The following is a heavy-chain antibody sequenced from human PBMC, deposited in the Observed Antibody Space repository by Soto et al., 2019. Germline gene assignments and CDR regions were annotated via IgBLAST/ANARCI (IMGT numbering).Heavy chain of an antibody. J-gene: IGHJ6*02. CDR3: AGGLRRGGGMDV. V-gene: IGHV4-31*03. D-gene: IGHD3-3*01. Sequence: QVQLQESGPGLVKPSQTLSLTCTVSGGSISSGGYYWSWIRQHPGKGLEWIGYIYYSGSTYYNPSLKSRXXIXVXXSKNQFSLKLSSVTAADTAVYYCAGGLRRGGGMDVWGQGTTVTVSS. CDR1: GGSISSGGYY. CDR2: IYYSGST.